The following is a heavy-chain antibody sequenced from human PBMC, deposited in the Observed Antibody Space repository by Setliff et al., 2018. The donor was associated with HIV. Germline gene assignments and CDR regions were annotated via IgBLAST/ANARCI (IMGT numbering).Heavy chain of an antibody. D-gene: IGHD5-12*01. CDR2: IYYTGNS. CDR3: ARLGESGYDFRGFFDF. CDR1: GDYIGSRAYY. Sequence: SETLSLTCTVSGDYIGSRAYYWAWIRQPPGKGLEWIATIYYTGNSYYNPSLQSRVSISVDTSNNQFSLKLHSVSTSDRGVYFCARLGESGYDFRGFFDFWGPGMLFTVSS. V-gene: IGHV4-39*01. J-gene: IGHJ4*02.